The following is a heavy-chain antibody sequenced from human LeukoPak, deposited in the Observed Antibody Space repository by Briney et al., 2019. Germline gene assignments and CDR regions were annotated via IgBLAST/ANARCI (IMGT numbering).Heavy chain of an antibody. CDR3: AKDRRGGSYYAATLDI. D-gene: IGHD1-26*01. V-gene: IGHV3-23*01. Sequence: GGSLRLSCAASGFTFSSYAMSWVRQAPGKGLEWVSGISDSGDITYYADSVKGRFTISRDNSKNTLYVQMNSLRVEDAAVYYCAKDRRGGSYYAATLDIWGQGTMVTVSS. CDR2: ISDSGDIT. J-gene: IGHJ3*02. CDR1: GFTFSSYA.